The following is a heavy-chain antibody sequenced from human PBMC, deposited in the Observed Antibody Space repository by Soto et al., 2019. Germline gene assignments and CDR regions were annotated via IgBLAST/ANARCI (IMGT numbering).Heavy chain of an antibody. D-gene: IGHD3-3*01. CDR2: IIPIFGTA. CDR1: GGTFSKYA. Sequence: ASGKVSCKASGGTFSKYATSWVRQATGQGLEWMGGIIPIFGTANYAQKFQGRVTITADESMSTAYMELSSLRSEDTAVYYCARGLDFWSGYERDYYYYGVDVWGQGTTVTVSS. J-gene: IGHJ6*02. CDR3: ARGLDFWSGYERDYYYYGVDV. V-gene: IGHV1-69*13.